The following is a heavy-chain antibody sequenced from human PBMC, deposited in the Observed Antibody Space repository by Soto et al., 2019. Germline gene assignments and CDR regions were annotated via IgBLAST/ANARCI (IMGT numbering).Heavy chain of an antibody. CDR2: ISSSSSTI. CDR3: AREGSSWYNWFDP. Sequence: EVQLVESGGGLGQPGWSLRLSCAASGFTFISYSMNWVRQAPGKGLEWVSYISSSSSTIYYADSVKGRFTISRDTAKNSLYLQKNSLRAEDTAVYYCAREGSSWYNWFDPWGQGTLVTVSS. J-gene: IGHJ5*02. V-gene: IGHV3-48*01. D-gene: IGHD6-13*01. CDR1: GFTFISYS.